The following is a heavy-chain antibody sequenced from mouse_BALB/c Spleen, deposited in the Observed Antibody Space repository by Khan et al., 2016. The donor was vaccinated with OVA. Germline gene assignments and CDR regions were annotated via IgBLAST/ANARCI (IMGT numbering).Heavy chain of an antibody. CDR2: ISSGGDNT. V-gene: IGHV5-9*03. Sequence: EVERVESGGGLVKPGGSLKRSCAASGFTFSSYTMSWVRQTPEKRLEWVATISSGGDNTYYPDSVKGRFTISRDNAKNNLYMQMSSLRTEDTALYYCAKSIYCTVACWGPGTLVTVSA. D-gene: IGHD2-3*01. CDR1: GFTFSSYT. CDR3: AKSIYCTVAC. J-gene: IGHJ3*01.